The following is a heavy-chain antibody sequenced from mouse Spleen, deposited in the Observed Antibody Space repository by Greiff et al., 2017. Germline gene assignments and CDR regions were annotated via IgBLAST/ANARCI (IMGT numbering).Heavy chain of an antibody. CDR3: ASQSTVVATRWYFDV. V-gene: IGHV5-9-1*01. Sequence: EVKLMESGGGLVKPGGSLKLSCAASGFTFSSYAMSWVRQTPEKRLEWVATISSGGSYTYYPDSVKGRFTISRDNAKNTLYLQMSSLRSEDTAMYYCASQSTVVATRWYFDVWGAGTTVTVSS. CDR2: ISSGGSYT. J-gene: IGHJ1*01. CDR1: GFTFSSYA. D-gene: IGHD1-1*01.